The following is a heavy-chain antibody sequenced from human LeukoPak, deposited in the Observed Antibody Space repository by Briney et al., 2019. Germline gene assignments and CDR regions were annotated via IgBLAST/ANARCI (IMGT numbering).Heavy chain of an antibody. CDR2: ISGSGAST. CDR3: AKHRTTVTPLPRIDC. D-gene: IGHD4-17*01. Sequence: PGGSLRLSCAASGFTFSSYAMSWVRQAPGKGLEWVSAISGSGASTYFADSVKGRFTISRDNSKNTLYLQMNSLRAEDTAVYYCAKHRTTVTPLPRIDCWGQGTLVTVSS. CDR1: GFTFSSYA. J-gene: IGHJ4*02. V-gene: IGHV3-23*01.